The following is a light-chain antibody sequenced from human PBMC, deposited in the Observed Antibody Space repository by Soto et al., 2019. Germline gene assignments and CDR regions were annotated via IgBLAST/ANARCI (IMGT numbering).Light chain of an antibody. CDR3: QQYETWPRT. CDR2: GVS. J-gene: IGKJ2*01. V-gene: IGKV3-15*01. Sequence: TVMTQSPATLSVSPGDTATLSCRSSQNVHLNLAWYQQKPGQAPTLLIYGVSARAPGVPARFSGTGSGTEFTLTIRNLQSEDFGVYYCQQYETWPRTFGQGTKVAIQ. CDR1: QNVHLN.